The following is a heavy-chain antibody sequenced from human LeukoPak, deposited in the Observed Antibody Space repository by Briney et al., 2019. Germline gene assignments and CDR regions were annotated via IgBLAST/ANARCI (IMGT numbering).Heavy chain of an antibody. CDR1: GGSFSGYY. Sequence: SETLSLTCAVYGGSFSGYYWSWIRQPPGKGLEWIGEINHSGSTNYNPSLKSRVTISVDTSKNQFSLKLSSVTAADTAVYYCARGGRITIFGVVPLQPFGNMDVWGKGTTVTVSS. J-gene: IGHJ6*03. V-gene: IGHV4-34*01. CDR2: INHSGST. CDR3: ARGGRITIFGVVPLQPFGNMDV. D-gene: IGHD3-3*01.